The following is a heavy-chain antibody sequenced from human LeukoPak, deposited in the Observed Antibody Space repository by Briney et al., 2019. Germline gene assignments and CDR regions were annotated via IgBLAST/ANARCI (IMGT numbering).Heavy chain of an antibody. Sequence: GGSLRLSCAASGFIFSSYAMHWVRQAPGTGLEWVAVISYNGSNKDYADSVKGRFTISRDNSKKMLYLQMNSLRAEDTALYYCARSGVQLPFNYFDYWGQGTLVTVSS. J-gene: IGHJ4*02. D-gene: IGHD1-7*01. CDR3: ARSGVQLPFNYFDY. CDR2: ISYNGSNK. V-gene: IGHV3-30-3*01. CDR1: GFIFSSYA.